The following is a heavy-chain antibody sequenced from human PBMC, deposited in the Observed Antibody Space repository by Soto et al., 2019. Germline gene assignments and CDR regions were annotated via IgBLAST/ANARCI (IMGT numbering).Heavy chain of an antibody. D-gene: IGHD2-15*01. CDR3: ARHTQGYCSGGSCYSPFAFDI. J-gene: IGHJ3*02. CDR2: IYYSGST. Sequence: QVQLQESDPGLVKPSETLSLTCTVSGGSISSYYWSWIRQPPGKGLEWIGYIYYSGSTNYNPSLKSRVTISVDTSKNQFSLKLSSVTAADTAVYYCARHTQGYCSGGSCYSPFAFDIWGQGTMVTVSS. CDR1: GGSISSYY. V-gene: IGHV4-59*08.